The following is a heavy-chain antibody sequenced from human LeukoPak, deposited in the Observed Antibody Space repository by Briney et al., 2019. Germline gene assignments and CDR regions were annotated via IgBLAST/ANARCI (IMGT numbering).Heavy chain of an antibody. D-gene: IGHD1-14*01. J-gene: IGHJ3*01. CDR2: IHHTGDT. Sequence: PSETLSLTCIVSDFSILIGHYWGWIRQPPGRGLEWIGSIHHTGDTHYTSSLKSRAAISVDTSKNHFSLKLSSVTAADAAVYFCARSQGISHLSTSFDVWGQGTSVAVSS. CDR1: DFSILIGHY. V-gene: IGHV4-38-2*02. CDR3: ARSQGISHLSTSFDV.